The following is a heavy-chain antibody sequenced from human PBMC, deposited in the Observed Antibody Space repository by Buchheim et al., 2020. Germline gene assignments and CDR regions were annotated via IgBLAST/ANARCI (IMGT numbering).Heavy chain of an antibody. Sequence: QVQLVQSGAEVKKPGASVKVSCKASGYTFTSYYMHWVRQAPGQGLEWMGIINPSGGSPSYAQKFQGRVTMTRDTSTTTVYMELSSLRSEDTAVYYCARGRSRYCSGGSCFLEYFQHWGQGTL. CDR2: INPSGGSP. CDR1: GYTFTSYY. D-gene: IGHD2-15*01. CDR3: ARGRSRYCSGGSCFLEYFQH. J-gene: IGHJ1*01. V-gene: IGHV1-46*01.